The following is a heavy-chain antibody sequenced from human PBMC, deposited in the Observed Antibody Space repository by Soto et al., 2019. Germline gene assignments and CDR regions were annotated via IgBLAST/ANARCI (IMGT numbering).Heavy chain of an antibody. CDR1: GYSFTSYW. D-gene: IGHD3-22*01. J-gene: IGHJ3*02. Sequence: GESLKISCKGSGYSFTSYWIGWVRQMPGKGLEWMGIIYPGDSDTRYGPSFQGQVTISADKSISTAYLQWSSLKASDTAMYYCATLYYYDSSGYHGSAFDIWGQGIMVTVSS. V-gene: IGHV5-51*01. CDR2: IYPGDSDT. CDR3: ATLYYYDSSGYHGSAFDI.